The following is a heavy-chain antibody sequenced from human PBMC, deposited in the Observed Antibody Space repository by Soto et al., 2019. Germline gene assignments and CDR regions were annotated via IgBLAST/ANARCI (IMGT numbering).Heavy chain of an antibody. CDR3: ARGATHGSSWYFWFDP. V-gene: IGHV1-69*01. D-gene: IGHD6-13*01. CDR2: IIPLFGTT. Sequence: QVQLVQSGVEVRMPGSSVKVSCKASGGTFSTYPINWVRQAPGQGLEWMGGIIPLFGTTNYAQKFKGRVTITADESTSTADMELSSLRAEDAAVYYCARGATHGSSWYFWFDPWGQGTLVTVSS. J-gene: IGHJ5*02. CDR1: GGTFSTYP.